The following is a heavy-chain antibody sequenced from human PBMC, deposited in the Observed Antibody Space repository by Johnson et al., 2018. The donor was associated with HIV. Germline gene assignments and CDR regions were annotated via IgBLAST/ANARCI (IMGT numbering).Heavy chain of an antibody. CDR1: VFTFSTFA. CDR2: ISYDGTNN. CDR3: AKGRSGAGGAFDI. Sequence: QVQLVESGGGVVQPGTFLRLSCAASVFTFSTFAMHWVRQAPGKGLEWVAVISYDGTNNQNGDSVKGRFTISRDNSKNTLYLQMNSLRAEDTAVYYCAKGRSGAGGAFDIWGQGTMVTVSS. J-gene: IGHJ3*02. V-gene: IGHV3-30*04. D-gene: IGHD1-26*01.